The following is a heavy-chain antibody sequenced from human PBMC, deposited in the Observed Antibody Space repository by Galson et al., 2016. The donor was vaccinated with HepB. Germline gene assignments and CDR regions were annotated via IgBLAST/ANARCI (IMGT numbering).Heavy chain of an antibody. Sequence: SETLSLTCSVSGGSISSRTCYWGWIRQPPGQGLEWIGNIFYSGSTYYNPSLKSRVTISIDTSKNQFSLKLTSVTAADTAVYCCARQDDFWSGDNWFDPWGQGTLVTVSS. J-gene: IGHJ5*02. CDR2: IFYSGST. CDR3: ARQDDFWSGDNWFDP. CDR1: GGSISSRTCY. D-gene: IGHD3-3*01. V-gene: IGHV4-39*01.